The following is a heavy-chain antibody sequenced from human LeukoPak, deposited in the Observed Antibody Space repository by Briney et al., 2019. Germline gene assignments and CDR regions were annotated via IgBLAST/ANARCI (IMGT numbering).Heavy chain of an antibody. Sequence: SVKVSCKASGGTFSSYAISWVRQAPGQGLEWMGGIIPIFGTPNYAQKFQDRVTITADKSTSTAYMELSSLRSEDTAVYYCARGRVDWIYFDYWGQGTLVTVSS. V-gene: IGHV1-69*06. CDR2: IIPIFGTP. D-gene: IGHD3-9*01. J-gene: IGHJ4*02. CDR3: ARGRVDWIYFDY. CDR1: GGTFSSYA.